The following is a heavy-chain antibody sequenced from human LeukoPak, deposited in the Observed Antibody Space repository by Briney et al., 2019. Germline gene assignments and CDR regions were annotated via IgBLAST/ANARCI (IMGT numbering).Heavy chain of an antibody. D-gene: IGHD6-19*01. V-gene: IGHV4-59*12. CDR3: ARADSSGVTDY. Sequence: PSETLSLTCTVSGGSISSYYWSWIRQPPGKGLEWIGYIYYSGSTNYNPSLKSRVTISVDTSKNQFSLKLSSVTAADTAVYYCARADSSGVTDYWGQGTLVTVSS. CDR2: IYYSGST. J-gene: IGHJ4*02. CDR1: GGSISSYY.